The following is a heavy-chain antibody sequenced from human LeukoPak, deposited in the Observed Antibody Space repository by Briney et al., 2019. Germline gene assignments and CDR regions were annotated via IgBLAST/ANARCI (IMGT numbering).Heavy chain of an antibody. CDR1: GFTFSIYG. J-gene: IGHJ4*02. V-gene: IGHV3-30*03. Sequence: GGSLRLSCAASGFTFSIYGMFWVRQAPGKGLEWVAVMSSDERNQYYADSVQGRFTLSRDNSRNTLFLQMNSLRVEDTAVYYCAIGGLTTIDYWGQGTLVAVSS. D-gene: IGHD2-21*02. CDR3: AIGGLTTIDY. CDR2: MSSDERNQ.